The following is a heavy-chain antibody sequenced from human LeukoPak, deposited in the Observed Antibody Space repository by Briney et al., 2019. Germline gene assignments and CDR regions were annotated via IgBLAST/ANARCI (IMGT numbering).Heavy chain of an antibody. CDR3: ARDRRQNYYDSDVQDH. CDR1: GYTLIGYY. D-gene: IGHD3-22*01. V-gene: IGHV1-2*02. CDR2: INPKSGGT. J-gene: IGHJ4*02. Sequence: GASVKVSCKASGYTLIGYYMHWVRQVPGQGLEWVGWINPKSGGTDYAQKFQGRVTMTTDTSISTAYMELSRLRSDDTAVYYCARDRRQNYYDSDVQDHWGQGTLVTVSS.